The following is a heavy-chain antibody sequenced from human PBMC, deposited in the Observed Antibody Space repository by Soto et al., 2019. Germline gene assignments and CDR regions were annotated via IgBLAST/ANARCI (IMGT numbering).Heavy chain of an antibody. CDR3: ARLQLVQKVIDY. J-gene: IGHJ4*02. V-gene: IGHV4-59*01. CDR1: GDSISTYY. Sequence: SETLSLTCTAPGDSISTYYWSWIRQPPGKGLQWIGYIFYSGGTAYNPSLKSRVTISLDMSKKQISLKLSSVTTADTATYFCARLQLVQKVIDYWGQGTLVTVSS. CDR2: IFYSGGT. D-gene: IGHD1-1*01.